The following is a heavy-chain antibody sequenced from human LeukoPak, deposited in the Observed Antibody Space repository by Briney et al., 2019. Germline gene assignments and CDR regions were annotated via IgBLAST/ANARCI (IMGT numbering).Heavy chain of an antibody. J-gene: IGHJ3*02. CDR1: GFTFSNAW. CDR2: IYSGGST. D-gene: IGHD2-21*02. CDR3: ARAVTDDAFDI. Sequence: PGGSLRLSCAASGFTFSNAWMSWVRQAPGKGLEWVSVIYSGGSTYYADSVKGRFTISRDNSKNTLYLQMNSLRAEDTAVYYCARAVTDDAFDIWGQGTMVTVSS. V-gene: IGHV3-66*01.